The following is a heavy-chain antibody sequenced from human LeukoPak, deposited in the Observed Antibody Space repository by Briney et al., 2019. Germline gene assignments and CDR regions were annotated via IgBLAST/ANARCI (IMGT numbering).Heavy chain of an antibody. J-gene: IGHJ6*02. CDR1: GFTLSSYD. Sequence: GGSLRLSCAASGFTLSSYDMHWVRQATGKGLEWVSAIGTAGDTYYPGSVKGRFTISRENAKNSLYLQMNSLRAGDTAVYYCARDGSIRGYYYGMDVWGQGTTVTVSS. V-gene: IGHV3-13*01. D-gene: IGHD1-26*01. CDR2: IGTAGDT. CDR3: ARDGSIRGYYYGMDV.